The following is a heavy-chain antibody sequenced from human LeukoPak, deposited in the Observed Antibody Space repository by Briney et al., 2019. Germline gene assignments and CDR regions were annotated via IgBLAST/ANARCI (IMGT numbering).Heavy chain of an antibody. CDR2: IYHSGST. V-gene: IGHV4-38-2*02. Sequence: PSETLSLTCTVSGGSISSYYWSWIRQPPGKGLEWIGSIYHSGSTYYNPSLKSRVTISVDTSKNQFSLKLSSVTAADTAVYYCARVSGLGSPRRYYYYYMDVWGKGTTVTVSS. J-gene: IGHJ6*03. CDR1: GGSISSYY. CDR3: ARVSGLGSPRRYYYYYMDV. D-gene: IGHD1-26*01.